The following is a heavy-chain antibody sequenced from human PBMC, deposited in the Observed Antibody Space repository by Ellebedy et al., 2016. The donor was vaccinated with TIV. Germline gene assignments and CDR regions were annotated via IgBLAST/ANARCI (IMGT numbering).Heavy chain of an antibody. Sequence: PGGSLRLSCAASGFTFSIYWMSWVRQAPGKGLECVANIKQDGSEKSYVDSVKGRFTISRTNAKNSLHLQMNGLRAEDTAVYYCARHTDYALDYWGQGTLVTVST. V-gene: IGHV3-7*01. CDR2: IKQDGSEK. J-gene: IGHJ4*02. CDR1: GFTFSIYW. D-gene: IGHD4-17*01. CDR3: ARHTDYALDY.